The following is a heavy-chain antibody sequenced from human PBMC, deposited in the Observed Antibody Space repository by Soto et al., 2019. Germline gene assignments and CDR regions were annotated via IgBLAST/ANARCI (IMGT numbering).Heavy chain of an antibody. J-gene: IGHJ4*02. Sequence: QVQLVQSGPGMKEPGASVKVSCKASNYDFRDYGFSWVRQAPGQGLEWMGWSSPYKGDTNFAQKFQGRVTLAPDSSTNTAYMELRSLRSNDTAMYSFACDLLPYDPTYSVAVARFDYWGQGTLVTVPS. CDR3: ACDLLPYDPTYSVAVARFDY. D-gene: IGHD2-21*01. CDR1: NYDFRDYG. V-gene: IGHV1-18*01. CDR2: SSPYKGDT.